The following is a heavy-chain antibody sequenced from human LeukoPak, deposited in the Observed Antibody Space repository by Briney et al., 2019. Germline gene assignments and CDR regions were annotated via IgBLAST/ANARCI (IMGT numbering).Heavy chain of an antibody. CDR1: GGSISSYY. CDR3: ARQRIAAAGPFDY. J-gene: IGHJ4*02. Sequence: SETLSLTCTVSGGSISSYYWSWIRQPPGKGLEWVGYIYYSGSTNYNPSLKSRVTISVDTSKNQFSLKLSSVTAADTAVYYCARQRIAAAGPFDYWGQGTLVTVSS. CDR2: IYYSGST. D-gene: IGHD6-13*01. V-gene: IGHV4-59*01.